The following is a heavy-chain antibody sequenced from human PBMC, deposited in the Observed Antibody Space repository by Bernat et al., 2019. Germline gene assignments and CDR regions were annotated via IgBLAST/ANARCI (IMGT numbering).Heavy chain of an antibody. D-gene: IGHD3-10*01. CDR2: IYHSGST. J-gene: IGHJ6*03. Sequence: QVQLQESGPGLVKPSGTLSLTCAVSGGSISSSNWWSWVRQPPGKGLEWIGEIYHSGSTNYNPSLKSRVTISVDKSKNQFSLKLSSVTAADTAVYYCARAARRVRSYGSGSYFPDRYYYYYYMDVWGKGTTVTVSS. CDR3: ARAARRVRSYGSGSYFPDRYYYYYYMDV. V-gene: IGHV4-4*02. CDR1: GGSISSSNW.